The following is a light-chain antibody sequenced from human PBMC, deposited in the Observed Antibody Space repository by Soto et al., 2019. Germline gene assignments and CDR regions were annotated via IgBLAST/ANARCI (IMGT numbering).Light chain of an antibody. CDR1: QGITNF. V-gene: IGKV1-27*01. Sequence: DTQMTQSPSSLSASLGDRVTMTCRASQGITNFLAWYQQKPGKAPQLLIYGASTLQSGVPSRFSGRGSGTDFTLTISSLQPEDVATYYCLKYNTGASITFGQGTRVEI. J-gene: IGKJ5*01. CDR2: GAS. CDR3: LKYNTGASIT.